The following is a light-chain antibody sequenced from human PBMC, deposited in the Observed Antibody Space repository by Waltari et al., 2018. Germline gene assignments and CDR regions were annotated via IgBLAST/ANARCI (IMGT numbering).Light chain of an antibody. CDR2: GNS. V-gene: IGLV1-40*01. J-gene: IGLJ3*02. Sequence: QSVLTQPPSVSGAPGQRVTISCTGSSSNIGAGFHVHWYQQVPGTAPKLFIPGNSDRPSVVPDRVSASKSGTSASLAITGLQAEDEADYYCQSYDSSLSGWVFGGGTKLTVL. CDR1: SSNIGAGFH. CDR3: QSYDSSLSGWV.